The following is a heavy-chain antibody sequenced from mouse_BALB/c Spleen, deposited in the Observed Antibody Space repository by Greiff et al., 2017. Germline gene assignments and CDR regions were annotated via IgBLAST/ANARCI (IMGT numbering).Heavy chain of an antibody. CDR3: ARLITTAFDY. Sequence: VQLQQSAAELARPGASVKMSCKASGYTFTSYTMHWVKQRPGQGLEWIGYINPSSGYTEYNQKFKDKTTLTADKSSSTAYMQLSSLTSEDSAVYYCARLITTAFDYWGQGTTLTVSS. CDR1: GYTFTSYT. D-gene: IGHD2-4*01. V-gene: IGHV1-4*02. CDR2: INPSSGYT. J-gene: IGHJ2*01.